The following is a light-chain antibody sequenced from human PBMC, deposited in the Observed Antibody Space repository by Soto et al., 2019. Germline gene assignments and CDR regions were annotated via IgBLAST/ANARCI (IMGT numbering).Light chain of an antibody. J-gene: IGKJ1*01. CDR2: AAS. Sequence: PMSQSPSPFSPSTSSRFATIGQASQGISSCLVWYQQKPGKAPKLLIYAASTLQSGVPSRFSGGGSGTEFTLTISCLQSEDFATYHCQQSYSTPPTFGQGTKVDIK. V-gene: IGKV1-8*01. CDR3: QQSYSTPPT. CDR1: QGISSC.